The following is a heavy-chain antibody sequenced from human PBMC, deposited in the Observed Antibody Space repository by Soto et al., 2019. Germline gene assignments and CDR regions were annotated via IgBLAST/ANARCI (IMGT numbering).Heavy chain of an antibody. Sequence: QVQLVQSGAEVKKPGASVKVSCKASGYTFTSYGISWVRQAPGQGLEWMGWIRAYNGNTTYAQKPQGRVTMTTDTPTSTAYMALRSLRSDATAVYYCARDLPTMDVWGQGTTVTVSS. J-gene: IGHJ6*02. V-gene: IGHV1-18*01. CDR1: GYTFTSYG. CDR3: ARDLPTMDV. CDR2: IRAYNGNT.